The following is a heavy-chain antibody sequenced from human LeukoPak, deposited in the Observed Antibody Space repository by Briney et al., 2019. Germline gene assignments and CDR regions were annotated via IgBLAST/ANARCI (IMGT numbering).Heavy chain of an antibody. CDR2: ISGSGGST. CDR1: GFTFSSYS. J-gene: IGHJ4*02. D-gene: IGHD2-8*01. CDR3: AKDRSCTNDICHGDFDY. Sequence: PGGSLRLSRAAPGFTFSSYSVSWVRQAPGKGLEGVSSISGSGGSTYSADSVKGRFTISRDNSKNTLYLQMNSLRAEDTALYYCAKDRSCTNDICHGDFDYWGQGTLVTVSS. V-gene: IGHV3-23*01.